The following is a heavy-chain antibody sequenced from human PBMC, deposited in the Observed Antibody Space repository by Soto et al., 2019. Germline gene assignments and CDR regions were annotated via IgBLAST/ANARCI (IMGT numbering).Heavy chain of an antibody. CDR1: GFTFSSYA. CDR2: ISGSGGST. D-gene: IGHD3-22*01. J-gene: IGHJ3*02. V-gene: IGHV3-23*01. Sequence: GGSLRLSCAASGFTFSSYAMSWVRQAPGKGLEWVSAISGSGGSTYYADSVKGRFTISRDNSKNTLYLQMNSLRAEDTAVYYCAKDFGYYYDSSGYYSDAFDIWGQGTMVTVSS. CDR3: AKDFGYYYDSSGYYSDAFDI.